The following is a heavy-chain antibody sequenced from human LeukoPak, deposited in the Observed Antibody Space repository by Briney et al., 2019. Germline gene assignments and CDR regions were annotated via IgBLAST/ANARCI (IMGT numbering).Heavy chain of an antibody. D-gene: IGHD2-15*01. CDR3: ARDCIGCHGFDY. CDR1: GCTFTSYG. V-gene: IGHV1-18*01. CDR2: VSAYADNT. Sequence: ASVKVTCMSSGCTFTSYGISWVRQAPGQGLEWMGWVSAYADNTNYVQKIQDRVTMTTDTSTSTAYMELRSLRSDDTAVYYCARDCIGCHGFDYWDQGTLVTVSS. J-gene: IGHJ4*02.